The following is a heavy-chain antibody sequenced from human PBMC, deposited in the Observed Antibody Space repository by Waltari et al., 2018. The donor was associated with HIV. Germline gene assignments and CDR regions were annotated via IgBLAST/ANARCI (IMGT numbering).Heavy chain of an antibody. D-gene: IGHD6-13*01. CDR2: IYHSGST. CDR1: GGSISSSNW. V-gene: IGHV4-4*02. CDR3: ARARPNRRRIAAAGTIDY. J-gene: IGHJ4*02. Sequence: QVQLQESGPGLVKPSGTLSLTCAVSGGSISSSNWWRWVRQPPGKGLEWIGEIYHSGSTNYNPSLKSRVTISVDKSKNQFSLKLSSVTAADTAVYYGARARPNRRRIAAAGTIDYWGQGTLVTVSS.